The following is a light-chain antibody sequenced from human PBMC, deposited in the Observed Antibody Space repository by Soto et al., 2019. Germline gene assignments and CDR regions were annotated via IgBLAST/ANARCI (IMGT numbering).Light chain of an antibody. Sequence: DIQMTQSPSTLSGSVGDRVTITCRASQTISSWLAWYQQKPGKAPKLLIYKASTLKSGVPSRFSGSGPGTEFPLTISSLQPDEFATYFCQHYNSYSEAFGQGTQVELK. CDR2: KAS. CDR1: QTISSW. V-gene: IGKV1-5*03. CDR3: QHYNSYSEA. J-gene: IGKJ1*01.